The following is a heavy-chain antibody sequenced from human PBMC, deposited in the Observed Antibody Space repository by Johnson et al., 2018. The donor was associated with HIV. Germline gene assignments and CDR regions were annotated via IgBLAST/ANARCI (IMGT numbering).Heavy chain of an antibody. CDR2: IKHDGSEK. J-gene: IGHJ3*02. Sequence: VQLVESGGGVVQPGRSLRLSCAASGFTFSSYWMSWVRQAPGKGLAWVANIKHDGSEKYYVDSVKGRFTISRDNAKNSLYLQMNSLRAEDTAVYYCARVMQADAFDIWGQGTMVTVSS. D-gene: IGHD2-8*01. V-gene: IGHV3-7*01. CDR1: GFTFSSYW. CDR3: ARVMQADAFDI.